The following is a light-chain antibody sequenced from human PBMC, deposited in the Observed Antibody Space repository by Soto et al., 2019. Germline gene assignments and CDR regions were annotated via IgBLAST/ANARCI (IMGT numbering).Light chain of an antibody. Sequence: SYELTQPPSVSVAPGKTARITCGGNNIGSKSVHWYQQKPGQAPVLVIYYDSDRPSGIPERFSGSNSGNTATLTISRVEAEDAADYYGQVWDSSSDHVVFGGGTQLTVL. J-gene: IGLJ2*01. V-gene: IGLV3-21*04. CDR1: NIGSKS. CDR3: QVWDSSSDHVV. CDR2: YDS.